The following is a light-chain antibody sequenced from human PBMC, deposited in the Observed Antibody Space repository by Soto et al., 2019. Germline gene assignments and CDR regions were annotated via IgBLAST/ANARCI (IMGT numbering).Light chain of an antibody. Sequence: QSALTQPASVSGSPGQSITISCTGTSSDVGGYNYVSWYQQRPGKAPKVMIYDVSNRPSGVSNRSSGSKSSNTASLTISGLQAEDEADYYCSSYTSSSLYVFGTGTKLTVL. CDR2: DVS. CDR3: SSYTSSSLYV. J-gene: IGLJ1*01. V-gene: IGLV2-14*01. CDR1: SSDVGGYNY.